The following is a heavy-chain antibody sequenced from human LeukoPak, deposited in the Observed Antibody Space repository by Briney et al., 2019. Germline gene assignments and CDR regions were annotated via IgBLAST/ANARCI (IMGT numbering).Heavy chain of an antibody. CDR1: GGSFSGYY. CDR3: ARAYWGSRKPPDAFDI. J-gene: IGHJ3*02. D-gene: IGHD7-27*01. CDR2: INHSGST. V-gene: IGHV4-34*01. Sequence: PSETLSLTCAVYGGSFSGYYWNWIRQPPGKGLEWIGEINHSGSTNYNPSLKSRVTISVDTSKNQFSLKLSSVTAADTAVYYCARAYWGSRKPPDAFDIWGQGTMVTVSS.